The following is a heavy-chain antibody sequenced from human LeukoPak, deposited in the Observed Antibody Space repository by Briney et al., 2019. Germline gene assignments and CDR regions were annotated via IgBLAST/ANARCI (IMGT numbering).Heavy chain of an antibody. J-gene: IGHJ4*02. D-gene: IGHD4-17*01. CDR2: IWHDGSKT. CDR1: GFIFSRYD. V-gene: IGHV3-33*01. CDR3: ARDPATVTSHFDY. Sequence: GGSLRLSCVPSGFIFSRYDMHWVRQAPGKGLEWVALIWHDGSKTHYADSVKGRFTISRDDSKSTLYVQMNSLRVEDTAVYYCARDPATVTSHFDYWGQGALVTVSS.